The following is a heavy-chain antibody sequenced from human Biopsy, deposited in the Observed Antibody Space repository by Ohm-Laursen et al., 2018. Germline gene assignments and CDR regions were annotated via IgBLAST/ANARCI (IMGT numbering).Heavy chain of an antibody. V-gene: IGHV4-59*12. CDR2: IYFTGRT. Sequence: TLSLTCSVSGGPIDSYYWSWIRQPPGKALEWIGYIYFTGRTSYNPSLKSRVTMSVNTSKKQFSLRWSSVTAADTAVYYCASAGYNPDWNFDLWGRGTRVTVSS. CDR1: GGPIDSYY. D-gene: IGHD5-24*01. CDR3: ASAGYNPDWNFDL. J-gene: IGHJ2*01.